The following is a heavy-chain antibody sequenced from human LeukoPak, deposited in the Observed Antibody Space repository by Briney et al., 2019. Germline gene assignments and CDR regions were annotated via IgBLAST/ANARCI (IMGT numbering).Heavy chain of an antibody. Sequence: GESLKISCKGSGYRFTSYWIGWVRQMPGKGLEWMGIIYPGDSDTTYSPSFQGQVTISVDKSISTAYLQWSSLKASDTAMYYCARQTSIAGDYWGQGTLVTVSS. J-gene: IGHJ4*02. CDR1: GYRFTSYW. V-gene: IGHV5-51*01. D-gene: IGHD6-13*01. CDR3: ARQTSIAGDY. CDR2: IYPGDSDT.